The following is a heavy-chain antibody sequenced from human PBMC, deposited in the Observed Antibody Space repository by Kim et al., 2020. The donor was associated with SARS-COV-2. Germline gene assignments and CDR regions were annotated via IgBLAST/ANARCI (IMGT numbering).Heavy chain of an antibody. CDR3: ARGYSSSWVPYYFDY. V-gene: IGHV1-18*01. Sequence: ASVKVSCKASGYTFTSYGISWVRQAPGQGLEGMGWISAYNGNTNYAQKLQGRVTMTTDTSTSTAYMELRSLRADETAVYYCARGYSSSWVPYYFDYWGQGTLVTVSS. CDR1: GYTFTSYG. D-gene: IGHD6-13*01. CDR2: ISAYNGNT. J-gene: IGHJ4*02.